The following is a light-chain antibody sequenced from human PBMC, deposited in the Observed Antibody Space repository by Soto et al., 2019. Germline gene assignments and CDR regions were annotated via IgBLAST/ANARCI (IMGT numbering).Light chain of an antibody. CDR1: QGISSY. Sequence: VIWMTQSPSLLSASTGDRVTVSCRMSQGISSYLAWYQQKPGKAPNPLIYDASSLESGVPSRFSGSGSGTEFTLTISSLQPDDFATYYCQQYNSYSWTFGQGTKVDIK. J-gene: IGKJ1*01. CDR3: QQYNSYSWT. CDR2: DAS. V-gene: IGKV1D-8*03.